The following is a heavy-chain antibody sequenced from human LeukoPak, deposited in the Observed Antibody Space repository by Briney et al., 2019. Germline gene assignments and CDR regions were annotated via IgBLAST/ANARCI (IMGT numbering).Heavy chain of an antibody. Sequence: ASAKVSCKASGYTFSGYYIHWVRQAPGQGLEWMAWINPSNGDTNYAQKFQGRVTMTRNTSISTAYMELSSLRSEDTAVYYCARVLAAVPRGDYWGQGTLVTVSS. J-gene: IGHJ4*02. D-gene: IGHD6-13*01. CDR1: GYTFSGYY. V-gene: IGHV1-2*02. CDR3: ARVLAAVPRGDY. CDR2: INPSNGDT.